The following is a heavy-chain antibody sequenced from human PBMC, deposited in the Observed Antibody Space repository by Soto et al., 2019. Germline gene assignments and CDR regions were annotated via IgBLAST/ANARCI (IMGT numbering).Heavy chain of an antibody. CDR2: INAGNGNT. CDR1: GYTFTSYA. CDR3: AREGGNWNDPPRYNWFDP. D-gene: IGHD1-20*01. Sequence: ASVKVSCKASGYTFTSYAMHWVRQAPGQRLEWMGWINAGNGNTKYSQKFQGRVTITRDTSASTAYMELSSLRSEDTAVYYCAREGGNWNDPPRYNWFDPWGQGTLVTVSS. J-gene: IGHJ5*02. V-gene: IGHV1-3*01.